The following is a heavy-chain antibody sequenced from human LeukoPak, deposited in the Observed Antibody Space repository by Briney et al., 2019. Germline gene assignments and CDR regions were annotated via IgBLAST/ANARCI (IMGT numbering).Heavy chain of an antibody. CDR3: ARGGIAVSGIDLEDY. V-gene: IGHV3-13*01. CDR1: GFTFSRCD. Sequence: GGSLRLSCAASGFTFSRCDMFWFRQVPGKGLEWVSTIGTGGDIYNSDSVKGRFTISRENAKNSLYLQMNSLSAGDTAVYFCARGGIAVSGIDLEDYWGQGTLVTVSS. D-gene: IGHD6-19*01. CDR2: IGTGGDI. J-gene: IGHJ4*02.